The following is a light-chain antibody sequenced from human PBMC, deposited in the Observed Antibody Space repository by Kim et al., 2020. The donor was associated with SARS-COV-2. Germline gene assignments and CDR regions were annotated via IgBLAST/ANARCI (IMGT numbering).Light chain of an antibody. J-gene: IGLJ2*01. CDR2: QDH. Sequence: SYELTQPPSVSVSPGQTASITCSADKLGDKYACWYQQKPGRSPVLIIFQDHMRPSGIPERFSGSNSGNTATLTISDIQAVDEADYYCQAWDSGTVVFGGG. CDR3: QAWDSGTVV. CDR1: KLGDKY. V-gene: IGLV3-1*01.